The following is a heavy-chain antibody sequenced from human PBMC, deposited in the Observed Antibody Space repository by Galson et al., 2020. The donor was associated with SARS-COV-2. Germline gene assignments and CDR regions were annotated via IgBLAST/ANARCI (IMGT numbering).Heavy chain of an antibody. CDR1: GGSISINNW. D-gene: IGHD6-6*01. V-gene: IGHV4-4*02. Sequence: SETLSLTCTVSGGSISINNWWSWLRQPPGKGLEWIGEIHHIGATNYKSSLKSRVTMSVDKSKNQFSLNLSSVTAADTALYFCARGRSSSSGWVDPWGQGTLVTLSP. CDR2: IHHIGAT. CDR3: ARGRSSSSGWVDP. J-gene: IGHJ5*02.